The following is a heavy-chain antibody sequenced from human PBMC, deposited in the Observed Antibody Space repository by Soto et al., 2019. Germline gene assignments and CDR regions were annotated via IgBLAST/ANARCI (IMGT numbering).Heavy chain of an antibody. Sequence: GESLKISCKGSGYSFDNYWIGWVRQMPGKGLEWMAIIYPGDSDRRYSPSFQGQVTISADQSISTAYLQWSSLKASDTAIYYCGRDRSRDYYYGMDGWGQGNTVTVS. CDR2: IYPGDSDR. CDR1: GYSFDNYW. CDR3: GRDRSRDYYYGMDG. J-gene: IGHJ6*02. D-gene: IGHD3-22*01. V-gene: IGHV5-51*01.